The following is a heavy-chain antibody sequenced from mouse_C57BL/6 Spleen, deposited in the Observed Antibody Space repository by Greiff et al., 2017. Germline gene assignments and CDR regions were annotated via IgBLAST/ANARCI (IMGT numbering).Heavy chain of an antibody. CDR3: ARGYYGSSYYWYFDV. Sequence: DVMLVESGGGLVKPGGSLKLSCAASGFTFSSYTMSWVRQTPEKRLEWVATISGGGGNTYYPDSVKGRFTISRDNAKNTLYLQMSSLRSEDTALYYCARGYYGSSYYWYFDVWGTGTTVTVSS. CDR2: ISGGGGNT. D-gene: IGHD1-1*01. V-gene: IGHV5-9*01. J-gene: IGHJ1*03. CDR1: GFTFSSYT.